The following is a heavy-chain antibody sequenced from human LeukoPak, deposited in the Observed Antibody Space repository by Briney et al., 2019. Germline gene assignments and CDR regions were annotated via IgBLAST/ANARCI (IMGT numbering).Heavy chain of an antibody. J-gene: IGHJ4*02. CDR3: AKQLGYCSDGSCYFPY. D-gene: IGHD2-15*01. CDR2: ISGSGGST. CDR1: GFTFSSYA. V-gene: IGHV3-23*01. Sequence: GGSLRLSCAASGFTFSSYAMSWVRQAPGEGLEWVSAISGSGGSTYYADSVKGRFTISRDNSKNTLYLQMNNLRAEDTAVYYCAKQLGYCSDGSCYFPYWGQGTLVTVSS.